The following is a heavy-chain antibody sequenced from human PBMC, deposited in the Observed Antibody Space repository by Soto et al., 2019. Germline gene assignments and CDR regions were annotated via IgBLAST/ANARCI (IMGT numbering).Heavy chain of an antibody. V-gene: IGHV4-39*07. D-gene: IGHD2-21*02. Sequence: PSETLSLTCTVSGGSISSSSYYWGWIRQPPGKGLEWIGSIYYSGSTYYNPSLKSRVTISVDTSKNQFSLKLSSVTAADTAVYYCARAGPTYCGGDCYFFDYWGQGTLVTVS. J-gene: IGHJ4*02. CDR2: IYYSGST. CDR1: GGSISSSSYY. CDR3: ARAGPTYCGGDCYFFDY.